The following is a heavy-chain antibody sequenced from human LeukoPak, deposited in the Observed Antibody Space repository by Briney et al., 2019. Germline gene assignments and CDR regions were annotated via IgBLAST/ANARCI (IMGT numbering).Heavy chain of an antibody. CDR1: GDSISSSAYF. D-gene: IGHD3-10*01. CDR2: IYYSGNT. CDR3: ARRRWYGGFDF. V-gene: IGHV4-39*01. J-gene: IGHJ4*02. Sequence: PSETLSLTCIVSGDSISSSAYFWGWIRQPPGKGLEWIVRIYYSGNTYYSASLKSRVTMSVDTSKNLFSLRLTSVTAADTAIFYCARRRWYGGFDFWGQGTLVTVSS.